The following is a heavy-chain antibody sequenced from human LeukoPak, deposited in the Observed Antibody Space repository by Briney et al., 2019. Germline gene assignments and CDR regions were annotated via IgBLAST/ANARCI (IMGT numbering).Heavy chain of an antibody. CDR2: IYPGDSDA. J-gene: IGHJ4*02. V-gene: IGHV5-51*01. D-gene: IGHD3-22*01. CDR3: ARLSANSIGRGGDC. Sequence: GESLKISCKASGYSFTTYWIGWVRQMPGKGLEWMGIIYPGDSDARYSPSFQGQVTISVDKSISTAYLQWSSLKASDTAVYYCARLSANSIGRGGDCWGQGTLVTVSS. CDR1: GYSFTTYW.